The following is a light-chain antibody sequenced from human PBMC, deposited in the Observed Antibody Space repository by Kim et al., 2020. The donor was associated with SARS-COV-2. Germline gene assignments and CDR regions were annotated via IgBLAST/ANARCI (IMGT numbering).Light chain of an antibody. CDR3: QAWDSSTAV. CDR2: RDS. V-gene: IGLV3-1*01. J-gene: IGLJ2*01. Sequence: VSPGQTASITCTGDKLGDKYVCWYQQKPGQSPVLVIYRDSKWPSGIPERFSGSNSGNTATLTISGTQAMDEADYYCQAWDSSTAVFGGGTQLTVL. CDR1: KLGDKY.